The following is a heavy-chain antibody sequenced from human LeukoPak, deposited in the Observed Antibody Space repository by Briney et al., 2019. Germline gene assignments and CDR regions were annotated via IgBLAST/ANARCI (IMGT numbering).Heavy chain of an antibody. D-gene: IGHD2-2*02. CDR1: GFTFSSYG. CDR3: AKDRCGTSCYTALDY. V-gene: IGHV3-23*01. J-gene: IGHJ4*02. Sequence: GGSLRLSCAASGFTFSSYGMHWVRQAPGKGLEWVSAISGSGGSTYYADSVKGRFTISRDNSKNTLYLQMNSLRAEDTAVYYCAKDRCGTSCYTALDYWGQGTLVTVSS. CDR2: ISGSGGST.